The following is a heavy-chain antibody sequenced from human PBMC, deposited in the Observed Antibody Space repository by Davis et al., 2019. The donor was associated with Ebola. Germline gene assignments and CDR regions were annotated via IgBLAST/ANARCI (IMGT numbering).Heavy chain of an antibody. D-gene: IGHD2-15*01. J-gene: IGHJ4*02. CDR3: AVYTTGYSYFDY. Sequence: SETLSLTCTVSGGSISSYYWSWIRQPAGKGLEWIGRIYTSGSTDYNPSLKSRVTMSVDTSKNQFSLKLSSVTAADTAVYYCAVYTTGYSYFDYWGQGTLVTVSS. V-gene: IGHV4-4*07. CDR1: GGSISSYY. CDR2: IYTSGST.